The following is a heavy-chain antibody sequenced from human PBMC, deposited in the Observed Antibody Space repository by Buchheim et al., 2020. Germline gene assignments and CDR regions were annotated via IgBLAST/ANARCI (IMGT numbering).Heavy chain of an antibody. D-gene: IGHD3-10*01. J-gene: IGHJ6*02. CDR1: GGTFSSYA. CDR3: ARYKDYYGSGSYYNGEGYYYGMDV. Sequence: QVQLVQSGAEVKKPGSSVKVSCKASGGTFSSYAISWVRQAPGQGLEWMGGIIPIFGTANYAQKFQGRVQITADKSTSTAYMELSSLRSEDTAVYYCARYKDYYGSGSYYNGEGYYYGMDVWGQGTT. V-gene: IGHV1-69*06. CDR2: IIPIFGTA.